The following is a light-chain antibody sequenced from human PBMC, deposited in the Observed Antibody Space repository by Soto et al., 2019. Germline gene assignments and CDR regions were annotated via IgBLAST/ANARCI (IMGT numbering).Light chain of an antibody. Sequence: VLTQPASVSGSPGQSITITCTGTSSDVGSYNYVSWYQQHPGKAPKLMIFEVSNRPSGVSNRFSGSKSGNTASLTISGLQAEDEADYYCSSYTSSSSYVFGTGTKVTVL. CDR1: SSDVGSYNY. CDR2: EVS. J-gene: IGLJ1*01. CDR3: SSYTSSSSYV. V-gene: IGLV2-14*01.